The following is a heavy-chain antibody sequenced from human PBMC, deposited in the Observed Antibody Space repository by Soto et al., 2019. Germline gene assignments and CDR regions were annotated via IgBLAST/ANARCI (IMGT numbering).Heavy chain of an antibody. V-gene: IGHV1-24*01. CDR1: GYTLTGLS. J-gene: IGHJ4*02. D-gene: IGHD3-22*01. CDR3: ATSSITMIVVVTQGSFDY. CDR2: FDPEDGET. Sequence: ASVKVSCKVSGYTLTGLSMYWVRHAPGKGLEWMGGFDPEDGETIYAQKFQGRVTMTEDTSTDTAYMELSSLRSEDTAVYYCATSSITMIVVVTQGSFDYWGQGTLVTVSS.